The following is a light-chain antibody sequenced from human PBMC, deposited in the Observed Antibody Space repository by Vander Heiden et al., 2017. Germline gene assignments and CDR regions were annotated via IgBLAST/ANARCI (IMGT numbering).Light chain of an antibody. V-gene: IGLV3-10*01. Sequence: SYELTQLPPVSVSPGQTARITCSGDALPSKYAYWYQQKSGQAPVLVICENNKRPSGIPGRFSGSSTGTMATLTISGAQVEDEADYYCYSTDSSGNHRVFGGGTKLTVL. CDR3: YSTDSSGNHRV. J-gene: IGLJ2*01. CDR1: ALPSKY. CDR2: ENN.